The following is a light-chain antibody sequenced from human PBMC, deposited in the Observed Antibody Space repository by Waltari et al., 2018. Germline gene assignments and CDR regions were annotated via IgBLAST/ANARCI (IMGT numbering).Light chain of an antibody. CDR3: QQRRNWPLT. CDR1: QRVGTY. V-gene: IGKV3-11*01. J-gene: IGKJ4*01. CDR2: DTS. Sequence: SCRASQRVGTYLALYQQRPGQSPRLLIYDTSYRATGIPARFSGSGSETDFTLTSSSLQPEDFAVYYCQQRRNWPLTFGGGTRVQI.